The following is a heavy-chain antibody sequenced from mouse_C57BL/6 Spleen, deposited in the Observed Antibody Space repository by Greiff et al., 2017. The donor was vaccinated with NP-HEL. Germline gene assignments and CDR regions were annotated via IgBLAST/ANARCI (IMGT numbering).Heavy chain of an antibody. V-gene: IGHV5-17*01. J-gene: IGHJ3*01. Sequence: EVQLVESGGGLVKPGGSLKLSCAASGFTFSDYGMHWVRQAPEKGLEWVAYISSGSSTIYYADTVKGRFTISRDNAKNTLFLQMTSLRSEDTAMYYCVTESNQAWFAYWGQGTLVTVSA. D-gene: IGHD2-5*01. CDR1: GFTFSDYG. CDR3: VTESNQAWFAY. CDR2: ISSGSSTI.